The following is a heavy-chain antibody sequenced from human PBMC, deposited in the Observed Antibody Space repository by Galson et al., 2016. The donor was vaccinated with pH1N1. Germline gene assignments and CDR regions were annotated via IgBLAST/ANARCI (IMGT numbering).Heavy chain of an antibody. D-gene: IGHD7-27*01. V-gene: IGHV1-69*04. Sequence: SVKVSCKASGDTFNYYTINWVRQAPGQGLQWMGRIIPVLSLPHYAQTFQGRVTISADKSTTTVHRHLSSLRSEDTAVYYCARDGEGYYMDVWGKGTTVIVSS. CDR2: IIPVLSLP. J-gene: IGHJ6*03. CDR3: ARDGEGYYMDV. CDR1: GDTFNYYT.